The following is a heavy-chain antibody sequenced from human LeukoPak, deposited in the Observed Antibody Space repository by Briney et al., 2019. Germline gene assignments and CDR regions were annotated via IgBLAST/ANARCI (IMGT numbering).Heavy chain of an antibody. CDR2: ISGSGDNT. CDR3: AKDHRITMVRPIGFDY. D-gene: IGHD3-10*01. J-gene: IGHJ4*02. CDR1: GFTFSSHG. V-gene: IGHV3-23*01. Sequence: GSLRLSCAASGFTFSSHGMSWVRQAPGKGLEWVSTISGSGDNTYYADSVKGRFTISRDNSKNTLYLQMNSLRAEDTAVYYCAKDHRITMVRPIGFDYWGQGTLVTVSS.